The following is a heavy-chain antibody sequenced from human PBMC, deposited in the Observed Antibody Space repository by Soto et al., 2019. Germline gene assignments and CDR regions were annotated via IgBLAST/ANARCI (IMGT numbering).Heavy chain of an antibody. Sequence: QVQLVQSGAEVKKPGSSVKVSCKASGGTFSSYAISWVRQAPGQGLEWMGGIIPIFGTANYAQKFQGRVTITADESTSTAYMELSSLRSEDTAVYYCARDRYYDSSGYPEYFQHWGQGTLVTVSS. V-gene: IGHV1-69*01. J-gene: IGHJ1*01. CDR1: GGTFSSYA. CDR3: ARDRYYDSSGYPEYFQH. D-gene: IGHD3-22*01. CDR2: IIPIFGTA.